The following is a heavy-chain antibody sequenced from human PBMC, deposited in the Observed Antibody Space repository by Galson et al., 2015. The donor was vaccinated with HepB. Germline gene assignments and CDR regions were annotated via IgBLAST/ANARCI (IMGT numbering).Heavy chain of an antibody. CDR1: GYTFTSYG. CDR3: ARDYKDYDDRSGYAGAFDV. D-gene: IGHD3-22*01. J-gene: IGHJ3*01. V-gene: IGHV1-18*04. CDR2: ISTYNGNT. Sequence: SVKVSCKASGYTFTSYGISWMRQAPGQGLEWMGWISTYNGNTKYAQKVQGRVTVTTDTSTSTAYMELRSLRSDDPAVYYCARDYKDYDDRSGYAGAFDVWGQGTMVTVSS.